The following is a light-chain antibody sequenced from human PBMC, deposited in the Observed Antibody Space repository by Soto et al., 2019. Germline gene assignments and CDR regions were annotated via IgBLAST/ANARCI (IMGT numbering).Light chain of an antibody. J-gene: IGLJ1*01. CDR3: NSYTTSNTYV. Sequence: LTQPPSVSGSPGQSVTISCTGTSSDVGSYNRVSWYQQSPGTAPKLMIYDVSNRPSGVSDRFSGSKSGNTASLTISGLQAEDEADYYCNSYTTSNTYVFGSGTKLTVL. CDR1: SSDVGSYNR. V-gene: IGLV2-18*02. CDR2: DVS.